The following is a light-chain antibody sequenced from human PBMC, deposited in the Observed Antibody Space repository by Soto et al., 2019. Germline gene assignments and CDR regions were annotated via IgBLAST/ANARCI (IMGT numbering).Light chain of an antibody. CDR2: HAS. Sequence: DIQMTQSPSTLSASVGDSPTITCRSSHSIRDCLAWYQQKPGQAPHLLIYHASNLESGVPSRFSGSGSGTEFTLTISSLRPEDVATYYCKQYESYSLTFGGGTRVEIK. J-gene: IGKJ4*01. V-gene: IGKV1-5*01. CDR1: HSIRDC. CDR3: KQYESYSLT.